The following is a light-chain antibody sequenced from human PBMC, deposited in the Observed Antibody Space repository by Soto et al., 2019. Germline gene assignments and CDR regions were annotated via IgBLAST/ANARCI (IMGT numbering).Light chain of an antibody. CDR3: QQYYSYPRT. Sequence: AIRMTQSPSSLSASTGDRVTITCRASQGISSYLAWYQQKPGKAPKLLIYAASTLQSGVPSRFSGSGSGTDFTITIRCLQSEDFATYYWQQYYSYPRTFGQGTKVEIK. J-gene: IGKJ1*01. CDR1: QGISSY. V-gene: IGKV1-8*01. CDR2: AAS.